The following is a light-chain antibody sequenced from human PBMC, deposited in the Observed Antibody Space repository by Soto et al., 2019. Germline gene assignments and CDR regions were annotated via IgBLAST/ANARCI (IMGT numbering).Light chain of an antibody. J-gene: IGKJ2*01. CDR1: QSISSW. V-gene: IGKV1-5*03. CDR3: QQYTDASPT. Sequence: DIQMTQSPSTLSASVGDSVTITCRASQSISSWLAWYQQKPGKVPKLLIYKASSLESEVPSRFSGRGSGTEFTLTISSLQPDDFATYYCQQYTDASPTFGQGTKLETK. CDR2: KAS.